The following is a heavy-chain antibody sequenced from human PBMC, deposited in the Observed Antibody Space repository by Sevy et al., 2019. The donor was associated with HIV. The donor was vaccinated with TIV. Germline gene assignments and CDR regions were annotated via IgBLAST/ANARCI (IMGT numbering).Heavy chain of an antibody. CDR1: GGSISSYY. CDR2: IYYSGST. V-gene: IGHV4-59*01. J-gene: IGHJ6*03. CDR3: ARSSGWFYYYYYYYMDV. D-gene: IGHD6-19*01. Sequence: SETLSLTCTVSGGSISSYYWSWIRQPPGKGLEWIGYIYYSGSTNYNPSLKSRVTMSVDTSKNQFSLRLSSVTAADTAVYYCARSSGWFYYYYYYYMDVWGKGTTVTVSS.